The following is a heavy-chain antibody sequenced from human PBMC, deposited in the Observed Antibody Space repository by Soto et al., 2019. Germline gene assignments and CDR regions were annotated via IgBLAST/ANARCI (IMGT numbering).Heavy chain of an antibody. CDR1: GGSFSGYY. V-gene: IGHV4-34*01. J-gene: IGHJ6*02. D-gene: IGHD3-10*02. CDR2: INHSGST. Sequence: SETLSLTCAVYGGSFSGYYWSWIRQPPGKGLEWIGEINHSGSTNYNPSLKSRVTISVDTSKNQFSLKLSSVTAADTAVYYCARFVREDYYYYGMDVWGQGTTVTVSS. CDR3: ARFVREDYYYYGMDV.